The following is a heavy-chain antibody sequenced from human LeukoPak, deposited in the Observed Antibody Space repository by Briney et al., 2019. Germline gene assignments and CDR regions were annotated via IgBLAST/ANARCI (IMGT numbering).Heavy chain of an antibody. CDR3: ARAVVGVTYFDY. CDR1: GGSISSGGYY. CDR2: IYYSGGT. V-gene: IGHV4-31*03. J-gene: IGHJ4*02. D-gene: IGHD2-21*02. Sequence: SETLSLTCTVSGGSISSGGYYWSWIRQHPGKGLEWIGYIYYSGGTYYNPSLKSRVTISVDTSKNQFSLKLSSVTAADTTVYYCARAVVGVTYFDYWGQGTLVTVSS.